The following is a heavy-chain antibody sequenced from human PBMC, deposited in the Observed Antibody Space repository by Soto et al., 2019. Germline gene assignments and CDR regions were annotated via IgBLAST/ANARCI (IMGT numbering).Heavy chain of an antibody. J-gene: IGHJ6*02. V-gene: IGHV1-69*13. CDR3: GRGKPTGDYYSSGMAV. CDR1: GGTFSSYA. Sequence: SVKVSCKASGGTFSSYAISWVRQAPGQGLEWMGGIIPIFGTANYAQKFQGRVTITADESTSTAYMELSSLRPEDTAVYYGGRGKPTGDYYSSGMAVWGQGTTVTVSS. CDR2: IIPIFGTA.